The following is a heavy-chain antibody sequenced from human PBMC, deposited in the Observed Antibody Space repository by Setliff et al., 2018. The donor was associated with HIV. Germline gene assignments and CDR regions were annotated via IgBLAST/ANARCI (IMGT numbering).Heavy chain of an antibody. D-gene: IGHD5-12*01. CDR2: IYNSAST. V-gene: IGHV4-4*09. CDR3: AKSPGFSGYGGSG. J-gene: IGHJ4*02. CDR1: GDSISNYY. Sequence: SETLSLTCTVSGDSISNYYWSWIRQPPGRGLEWIGYIYNSASTNYNPSLKSRVTISVDTSKKQFSLRLTSVTAADTAVYYCAKSPGFSGYGGSGWGQGTLVTVSS.